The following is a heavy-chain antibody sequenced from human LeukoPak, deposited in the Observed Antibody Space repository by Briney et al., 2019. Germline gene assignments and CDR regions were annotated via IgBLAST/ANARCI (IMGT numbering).Heavy chain of an antibody. CDR3: AKRDYFGSVDSYYAMDV. CDR2: ISYDGNNQ. Sequence: GGSLRLSCAASGFTFSSYGMHWVRLAPGKGLEWVAVISYDGNNQYYGDSVKGRFTISRDNSKNTLYLQMNSLGAEDTAVYYCAKRDYFGSVDSYYAMDVWGQGTTVTVSS. CDR1: GFTFSSYG. V-gene: IGHV3-30*18. D-gene: IGHD3-10*01. J-gene: IGHJ6*02.